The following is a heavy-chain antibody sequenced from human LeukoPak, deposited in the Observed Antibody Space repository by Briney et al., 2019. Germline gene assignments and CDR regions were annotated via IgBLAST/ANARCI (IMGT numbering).Heavy chain of an antibody. D-gene: IGHD5-12*01. V-gene: IGHV5-51*01. J-gene: IGHJ6*02. Sequence: GESLKISCKGSGYSFTSYWIGWVRQMPGKGLEWMGIIYPGVSDTRYSPSFQGQVTISADKSISTAYLQWSRLKASDTAMYYCASQRGVATSSNFYFFGMDIWGQGTTVTVSS. CDR1: GYSFTSYW. CDR3: ASQRGVATSSNFYFFGMDI. CDR2: IYPGVSDT.